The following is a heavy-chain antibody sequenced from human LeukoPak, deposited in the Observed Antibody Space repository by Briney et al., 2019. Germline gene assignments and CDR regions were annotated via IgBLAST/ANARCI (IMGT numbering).Heavy chain of an antibody. CDR2: ISYDGSNK. Sequence: GGSLRLSCAASGFTFSSYAMHWVRQAPGKGLEWVAVISYDGSNKYYADSVKGRFTISRDNSKNTLYLQMNSLRAEDTAVYYCARGYRTPGGYYYFDYWGQGTLVTVSS. J-gene: IGHJ4*02. CDR1: GFTFSSYA. D-gene: IGHD3-10*01. CDR3: ARGYRTPGGYYYFDY. V-gene: IGHV3-30-3*01.